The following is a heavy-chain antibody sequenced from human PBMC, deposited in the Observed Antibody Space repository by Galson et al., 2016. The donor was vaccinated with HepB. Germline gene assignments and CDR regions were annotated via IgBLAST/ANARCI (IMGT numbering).Heavy chain of an antibody. V-gene: IGHV5-51*01. Sequence: QSGAEVTKPGESLKISCKASGSSFTNYWIGWVRQMPGKGLEWMGIVHPGDSDTRYSLSFQGQVTMSADRSINTAYLQWSSLKTSDTAMYYGARRTGAADVERDFAYWGQGTLFTVSS. CDR1: GSSFTNYW. CDR3: ARRTGAADVERDFAY. J-gene: IGHJ4*02. D-gene: IGHD6-13*01. CDR2: VHPGDSDT.